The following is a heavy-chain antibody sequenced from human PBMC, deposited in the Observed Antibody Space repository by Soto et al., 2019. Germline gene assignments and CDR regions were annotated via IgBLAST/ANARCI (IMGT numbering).Heavy chain of an antibody. CDR2: INPNSGGT. J-gene: IGHJ4*02. D-gene: IGHD5-12*01. CDR3: SRDWERGYSGYKEYYFDY. V-gene: IGHV1-2*04. Sequence: QVQLVQSGAEVKKPGASVKVSCKASGYTFTGYYMHWVRQAPGQGLEWMGWINPNSGGTNYAQKFQGWVTMTRDTSISTAYMELSRLRSDDTAVYYCSRDWERGYSGYKEYYFDYWGQGTLVTVSS. CDR1: GYTFTGYY.